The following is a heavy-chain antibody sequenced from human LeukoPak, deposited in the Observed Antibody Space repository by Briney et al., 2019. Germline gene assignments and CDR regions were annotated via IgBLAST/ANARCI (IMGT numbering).Heavy chain of an antibody. CDR2: FYYSGST. CDR3: ARYSSSWYYFDY. J-gene: IGHJ4*02. CDR1: GGSISSGAYY. D-gene: IGHD6-13*01. Sequence: SETLSLTCTVSGGSISSGAYYWSWIRQHPGKGLKWIAYFYYSGSTYYNPSLKSRVTISVDTSKNQFSLKLTSVTAADTAVYYCARYSSSWYYFDYWGQGTLVTVSS. V-gene: IGHV4-31*03.